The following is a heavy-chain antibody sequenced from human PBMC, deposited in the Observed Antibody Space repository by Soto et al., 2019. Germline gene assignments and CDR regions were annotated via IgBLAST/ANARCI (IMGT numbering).Heavy chain of an antibody. CDR3: AAGGGLPRYY. Sequence: PSETLSLTCSVSGGSISSFYWSWIRQSPGKRLDWIAYIYYSGTTNYNPSLKSRVTISVDRSKNQFSLKLSSVTAADTAVYYCAAGGGLPRYYWGQGTLVTVSS. D-gene: IGHD5-12*01. CDR1: GGSISSFY. CDR2: IYYSGTT. V-gene: IGHV4-59*12. J-gene: IGHJ4*02.